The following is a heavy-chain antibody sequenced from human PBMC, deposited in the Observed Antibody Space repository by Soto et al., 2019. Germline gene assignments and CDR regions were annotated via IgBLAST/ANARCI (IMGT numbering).Heavy chain of an antibody. CDR1: GFIFSNYW. V-gene: IGHV3-74*01. J-gene: IGHJ4*02. CDR2: IDHDGPT. Sequence: EVQLVESGGGLVQPGGSLRLSCAGSGFIFSNYWMHWVRQAPGKGLEWVSRIDHDGPTDYAASVRGRFTISRDNAENTLYLQMNSLRPEVTAVYYCVRDSHGDYWGQGTLVTVSS. D-gene: IGHD4-17*01. CDR3: VRDSHGDY.